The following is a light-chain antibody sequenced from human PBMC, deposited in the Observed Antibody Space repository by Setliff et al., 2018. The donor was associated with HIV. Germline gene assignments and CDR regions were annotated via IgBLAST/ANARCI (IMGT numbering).Light chain of an antibody. CDR2: EVS. CDR1: SSDVGGYNY. V-gene: IGLV2-23*02. J-gene: IGLJ3*02. Sequence: QSALTQTRSVSGSPGQSITISCTGTSSDVGGYNYVSWYQQHPGKAPKLMIYEVSKRPSGVSNRFSGSKSGNTASLTISGLQAGDETDYYCCSYAGSSIWVFGGGT. CDR3: CSYAGSSIWV.